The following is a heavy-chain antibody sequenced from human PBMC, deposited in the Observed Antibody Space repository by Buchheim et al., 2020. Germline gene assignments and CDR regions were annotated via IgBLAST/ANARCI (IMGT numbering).Heavy chain of an antibody. CDR1: GGSFSGYY. D-gene: IGHD3-10*01. V-gene: IGHV4-34*01. CDR3: ARLWFGDHGYYYYGMDV. CDR2: INHSGST. J-gene: IGHJ6*02. Sequence: QVQLQQWGAGLLKPSETLSLTCAVYGGSFSGYYWSWIRQPPGQGLEWIGEINHSGSTNYTPSLKSRVTIYVDTSKNQLSLKLSSVTAADTAVYYCARLWFGDHGYYYYGMDVWGQGT.